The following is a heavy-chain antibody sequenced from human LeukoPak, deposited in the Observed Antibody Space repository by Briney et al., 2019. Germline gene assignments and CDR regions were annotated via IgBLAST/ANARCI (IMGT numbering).Heavy chain of an antibody. V-gene: IGHV4-59*01. CDR2: IYNSGSTSYHSGNT. J-gene: IGHJ3*01. CDR3: ARDSSGLDAFDV. CDR1: GDSITSSY. Sequence: SETLSLTCTVSGDSITSSYWSWIRQPPGKGLEWIGCIYNSGSTSYHSGNTKFNPSLKSRVTLSVDTSKNQFSLKLTSVTAADTAVYYCARDSSGLDAFDVWGPGTMVTVSS. D-gene: IGHD3-22*01.